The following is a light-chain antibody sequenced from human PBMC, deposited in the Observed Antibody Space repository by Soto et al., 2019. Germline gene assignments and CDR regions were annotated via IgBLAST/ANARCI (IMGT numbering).Light chain of an antibody. CDR1: QSVSSN. Sequence: EIVMTQSPATLSVSPGERATLSCRASQSVSSNLAWYQQKPGQAPRLLIYGASTRATGIPARFSGSGSGTECTLTISSLHSEDFAVYYCQQYNNWPPCLFTFGPGTKVDIK. V-gene: IGKV3-15*01. CDR2: GAS. CDR3: QQYNNWPPCLFT. J-gene: IGKJ3*01.